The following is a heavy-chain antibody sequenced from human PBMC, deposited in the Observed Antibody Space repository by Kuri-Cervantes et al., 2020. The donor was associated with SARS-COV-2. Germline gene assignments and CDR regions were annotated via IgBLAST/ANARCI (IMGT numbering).Heavy chain of an antibody. J-gene: IGHJ6*03. CDR1: GFTFSSYW. V-gene: IGHV3-7*01. CDR2: IKQDGSEK. Sequence: GGSLRLSCAASGFTFSSYWMSWVRQAPGKGLEWVANIKQDGSEKYYVDSVKGRFTISRGNAKNSLYLQMNSLRAEDTAVYYCAGGKDIVVVPAAIRYCYYYYMDVWGKGTTVTVSS. CDR3: AGGKDIVVVPAAIRYCYYYYMDV. D-gene: IGHD2-2*02.